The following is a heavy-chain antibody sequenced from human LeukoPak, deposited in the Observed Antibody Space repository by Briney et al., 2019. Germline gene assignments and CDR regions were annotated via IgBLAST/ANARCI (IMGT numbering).Heavy chain of an antibody. D-gene: IGHD6-19*01. V-gene: IGHV3-48*03. J-gene: IGHJ4*02. CDR3: AREEGGDSSGWALDY. CDR2: ISNNGYTI. CDR1: EFTFSSFE. Sequence: GGSLRLSCAASEFTFSSFEMNWVRQGPGKGLEWVSYISNNGYTIYYADSVKGRFTISRDNAKNSLYLQMNSLRAEDTAVYYCAREEGGDSSGWALDYWGQGTLVTVSS.